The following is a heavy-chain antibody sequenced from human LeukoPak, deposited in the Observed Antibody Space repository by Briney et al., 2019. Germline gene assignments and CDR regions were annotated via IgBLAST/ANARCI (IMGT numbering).Heavy chain of an antibody. CDR2: IYYSGST. J-gene: IGHJ5*02. CDR1: GGSISSYY. D-gene: IGHD4-17*01. Sequence: SETLSLTCAVSGGSISSYYWSWIRQPPGKGLEWIGYIYYSGSTSYNPSLKSRVTISVDTSKNQFSLKLSSVTAADTAVYYCARDPGGVTTKTNWFDPWGQGTLVTVSS. CDR3: ARDPGGVTTKTNWFDP. V-gene: IGHV4-59*01.